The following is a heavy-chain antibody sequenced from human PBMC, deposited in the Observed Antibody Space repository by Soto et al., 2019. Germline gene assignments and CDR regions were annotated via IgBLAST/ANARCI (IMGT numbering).Heavy chain of an antibody. Sequence: SETLSLTCTVSGGSISSSSYYWGWIRQPPGKGLEWIGYIYYSGSTNYNPSLKSRVTISVDTSKNQFSLKLSSVTAADTAVYYCARDAGGDGYNWVYWGQGTLVTVSS. CDR3: ARDAGGDGYNWVY. CDR2: IYYSGST. D-gene: IGHD5-12*01. J-gene: IGHJ4*02. CDR1: GGSISSSSYY. V-gene: IGHV4-61*01.